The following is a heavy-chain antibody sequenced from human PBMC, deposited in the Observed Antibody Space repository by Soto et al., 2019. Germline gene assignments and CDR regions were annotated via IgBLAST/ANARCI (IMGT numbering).Heavy chain of an antibody. J-gene: IGHJ6*02. CDR1: GFTVSSNY. V-gene: IGHV3-53*01. CDR3: AREAEYYYGSGSYVYYGMDV. D-gene: IGHD3-10*01. Sequence: GGSLRLSCAASGFTVSSNYMSWVRQAPGKGLEWVSVIYSGGSTYYADSVKGRFTISRDNSKNTLYLQMNSLRAEDTAVYYCAREAEYYYGSGSYVYYGMDVWGQGTTVTVSS. CDR2: IYSGGST.